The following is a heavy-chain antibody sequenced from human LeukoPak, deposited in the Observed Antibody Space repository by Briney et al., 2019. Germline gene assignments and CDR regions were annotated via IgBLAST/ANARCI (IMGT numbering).Heavy chain of an antibody. D-gene: IGHD2-2*01. V-gene: IGHV3-74*01. CDR1: GFTFSSYW. J-gene: IGHJ4*02. CDR3: ASAPFSSTNY. Sequence: GGSLRLSCAASGFTFSSYWMHWVRQAPGKGLVWVSRINSDGSSTNYADSVEGRFTISRDNARNTLYLQMNSLRAEDTAVYYCASAPFSSTNYWGQGTLVTVSS. CDR2: INSDGSST.